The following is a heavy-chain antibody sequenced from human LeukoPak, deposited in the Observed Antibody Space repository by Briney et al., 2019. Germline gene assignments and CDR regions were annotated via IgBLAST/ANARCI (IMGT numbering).Heavy chain of an antibody. CDR2: IRYDGSNK. CDR1: GFTFSSYG. D-gene: IGHD3-22*01. Sequence: GGSLRLSCAASGFTFSSYGMHWVRQAPGKGLEWVAFIRYDGSNKYYADSVKGRFTISRDNSKNTLYLQMNSLRAEDTAVYYCARDAPYYYDSSGYYFSFDYWGQGTLVTVSS. J-gene: IGHJ4*02. V-gene: IGHV3-30*02. CDR3: ARDAPYYYDSSGYYFSFDY.